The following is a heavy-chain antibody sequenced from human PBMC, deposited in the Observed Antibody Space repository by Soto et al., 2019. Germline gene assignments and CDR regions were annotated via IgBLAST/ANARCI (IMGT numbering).Heavy chain of an antibody. Sequence: PGGSLRLSCAASGFTFSSYSMNWVRQAPGKGLEWVSSISSSSSYIYYADSVKGRFTISRDNAKNSLYLQMNSLRAEDTAVYYCAKDGGYSFGPGNYYGMDVWGQGTTVTVSS. J-gene: IGHJ6*02. V-gene: IGHV3-21*01. CDR3: AKDGGYSFGPGNYYGMDV. D-gene: IGHD5-18*01. CDR2: ISSSSSYI. CDR1: GFTFSSYS.